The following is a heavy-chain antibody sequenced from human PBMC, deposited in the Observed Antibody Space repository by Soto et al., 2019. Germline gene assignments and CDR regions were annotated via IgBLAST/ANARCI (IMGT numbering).Heavy chain of an antibody. CDR3: ARFYYDSSGYLPSPYYYYYGMDV. D-gene: IGHD3-22*01. J-gene: IGHJ6*02. V-gene: IGHV3-66*01. CDR2: LYSASTT. CDR1: GFRVSSNY. Sequence: GGSLRLSCEASGFRVSSNYLSWVRQAPGKGLEWISQLYSASTTYYADSVKGRFTVSRDTSKNSLYLQMNSLRAEDTAVYYCARFYYDSSGYLPSPYYYYYGMDVWGQGTTVTVSS.